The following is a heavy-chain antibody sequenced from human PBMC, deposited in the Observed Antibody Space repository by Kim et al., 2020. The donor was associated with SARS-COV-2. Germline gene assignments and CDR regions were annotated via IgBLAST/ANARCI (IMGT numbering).Heavy chain of an antibody. CDR1: GFAFNTYW. D-gene: IGHD3-10*01. J-gene: IGHJ3*02. CDR3: QRGRDDAFDI. Sequence: GGSLRLSCVASGFAFNTYWMHWVRRTPGKGLVWVSRIKSDGTHINYADSVKGRFTISRDNAKSTLYLQMNSLTAEDTAVYYCQRGRDDAFDIWGQGTVVT. CDR2: IKSDGTHI. V-gene: IGHV3-74*01.